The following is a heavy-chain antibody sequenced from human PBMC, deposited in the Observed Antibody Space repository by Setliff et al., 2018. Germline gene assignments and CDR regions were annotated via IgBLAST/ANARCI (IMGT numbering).Heavy chain of an antibody. V-gene: IGHV4-4*07. Sequence: PSETLSLTCTVSGGSISSYYWSWIRQPAGKGLESIGHIYIGGSANYNPSLKSRVTMSIDTSKNQFSLKLNSVTAADMAVYYCAREQWLDPPGYYYMDVWAKGTTVTVSS. D-gene: IGHD6-19*01. CDR3: AREQWLDPPGYYYMDV. J-gene: IGHJ6*03. CDR1: GGSISSYY. CDR2: IYIGGSA.